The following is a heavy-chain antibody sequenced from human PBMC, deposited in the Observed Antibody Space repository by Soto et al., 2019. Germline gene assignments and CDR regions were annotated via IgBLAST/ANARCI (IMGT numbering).Heavy chain of an antibody. CDR2: IIPIFGTA. V-gene: IGHV1-69*12. Sequence: QVQLVQSGAEVKKPGSSVKVSCKASGGTFSSYAISWVRQAPGQGLEWMGGIIPIFGTANYAQKFQGRVTITADESTSTAYMELSSLRSEDTAVYYCARARGGSYPQPYYFGYWGQGTLVTVSS. D-gene: IGHD1-26*01. J-gene: IGHJ4*02. CDR1: GGTFSSYA. CDR3: ARARGGSYPQPYYFGY.